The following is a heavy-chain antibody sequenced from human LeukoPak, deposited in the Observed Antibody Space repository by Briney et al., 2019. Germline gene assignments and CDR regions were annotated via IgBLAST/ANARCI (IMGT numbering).Heavy chain of an antibody. D-gene: IGHD6-13*01. J-gene: IGHJ3*02. CDR2: IVQSGNT. CDR1: GGSFSGYY. Sequence: SETLSLTCAVYGGSFSGYYWSCIRQPPGKGLEWIGEIVQSGNTKYNPSLKSRVNLSVDTSKNQISLNLTSVTAADTAVYYCARFGSSTWYKGAFDIWGQGTMVTVAS. CDR3: ARFGSSTWYKGAFDI. V-gene: IGHV4-34*12.